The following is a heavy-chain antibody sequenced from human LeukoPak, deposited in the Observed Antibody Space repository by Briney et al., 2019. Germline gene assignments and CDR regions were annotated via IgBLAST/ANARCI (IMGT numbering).Heavy chain of an antibody. V-gene: IGHV3-66*01. CDR3: ARVQSSALPRWY. Sequence: GGSLTLSCATSGFTVISHYMNWVRQAPGKGLEWVSVIYSDDSTFYADSVKGRFTISRDNSKNSLYLQMNNLRAEDTAVYYCARVQSSALPRWYWGQGTRVTVSS. CDR2: IYSDDST. J-gene: IGHJ4*02. D-gene: IGHD3-22*01. CDR1: GFTVISHY.